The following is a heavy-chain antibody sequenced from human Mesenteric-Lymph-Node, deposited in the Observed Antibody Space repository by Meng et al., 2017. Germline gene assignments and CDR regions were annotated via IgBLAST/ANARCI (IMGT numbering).Heavy chain of an antibody. D-gene: IGHD4-23*01. CDR2: IKQDGSEK. J-gene: IGHJ5*02. CDR3: ARDFAEAKLVRWSNARGGFDP. V-gene: IGHV3-7*01. CDR1: GFTFSSYW. Sequence: GESLKISCAASGFTFSSYWMSWVRQAPGKGLEWVANIKQDGSEKYYVDSVKGRFTISRDNAKNSLYLQMNSLRAEDTAVYYCARDFAEAKLVRWSNARGGFDPWGQGTLVTVSS.